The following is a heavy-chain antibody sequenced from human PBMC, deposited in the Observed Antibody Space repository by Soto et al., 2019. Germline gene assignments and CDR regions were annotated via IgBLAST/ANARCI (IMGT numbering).Heavy chain of an antibody. CDR1: GFTFSGSA. D-gene: IGHD5-12*01. CDR3: TRDGYNDAFDI. J-gene: IGHJ3*02. V-gene: IGHV3-73*01. Sequence: GGSLRLSCAASGFTFSGSAMHWVRQASGKGLEWVGRIRSKANSYATAYAASVKGRFTISRDDSKNTAYLQMNSLKTEVTAVYYCTRDGYNDAFDIWGQGTMVTVSS. CDR2: IRSKANSYAT.